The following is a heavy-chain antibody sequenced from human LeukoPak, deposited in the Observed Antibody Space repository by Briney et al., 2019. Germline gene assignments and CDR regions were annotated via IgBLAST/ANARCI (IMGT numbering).Heavy chain of an antibody. Sequence: GASVKASCKASGYTFTGYYMHWVRQAPGQGLEWMGWINPNSGGTNYAQKFQGRVTMTRDTSIGTAYMELSSLRSDDTAVYYCARSIFSDGSDLTAVDYWGRGTLVTVSS. V-gene: IGHV1-2*02. J-gene: IGHJ4*02. CDR1: GYTFTGYY. CDR3: ARSIFSDGSDLTAVDY. CDR2: INPNSGGT. D-gene: IGHD2-21*01.